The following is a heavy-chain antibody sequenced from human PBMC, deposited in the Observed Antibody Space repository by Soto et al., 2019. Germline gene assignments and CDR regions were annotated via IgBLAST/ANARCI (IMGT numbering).Heavy chain of an antibody. V-gene: IGHV1-69*13. CDR1: GGTFSSYA. CDR3: ARTPFYYFGLGTHLYYFDF. CDR2: IIPIFGTA. J-gene: IGHJ4*02. Sequence: GASVKVSCKASGGTFSSYATSWVRQAPGQGLEWMGRIIPIFGTANYAQKFQGRVTITADESTSTAYMELSSLRSEDTAVYYCARTPFYYFGLGTHLYYFDFWDQGALVTVSS. D-gene: IGHD3-10*01.